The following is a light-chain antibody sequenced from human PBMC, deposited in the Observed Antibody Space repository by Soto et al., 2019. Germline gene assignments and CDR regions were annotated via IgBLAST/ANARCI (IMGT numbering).Light chain of an antibody. CDR1: QSLLHSNGYNY. CDR3: MQALQTPRT. V-gene: IGKV2-28*01. J-gene: IGKJ1*01. Sequence: DIVMTQSPLSLPVTPGEPASISCRSSQSLLHSNGYNYLDWYLQKPGQSPHLLIYLGSNRASGVPDRFSGRGSGTDFTLKISRVEAEDVGVYYCMQALQTPRTFGQGAKVEIK. CDR2: LGS.